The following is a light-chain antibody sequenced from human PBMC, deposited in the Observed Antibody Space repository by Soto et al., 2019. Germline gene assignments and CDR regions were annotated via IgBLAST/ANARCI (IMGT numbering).Light chain of an antibody. V-gene: IGLV2-14*01. CDR3: CSYTTSNTRQIV. CDR1: SSDVGGYNY. CDR2: DVT. J-gene: IGLJ1*01. Sequence: QSALTQPASVSGSPGQAITISCTGTSSDVGGYNYVSWYQQQPGKPPKFMIYDVTNRPSGVSNRVSGSKSGNTASLTISGLQAEDEADYYCCSYTTSNTRQIVFGTGTKLTVL.